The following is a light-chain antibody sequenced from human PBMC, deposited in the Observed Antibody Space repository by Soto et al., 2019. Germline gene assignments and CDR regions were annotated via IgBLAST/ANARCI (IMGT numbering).Light chain of an antibody. Sequence: VLTQSPATLSLSPGEGATLSCRASQSVSTFLAWYQQKPGQAPRLLIYDASERATGIPARFSGSGSGTYFTLTITSLEPEDFAVYYCEQRSNWPPKITCGQGTRLEIK. J-gene: IGKJ5*01. V-gene: IGKV3-11*01. CDR1: QSVSTF. CDR2: DAS. CDR3: EQRSNWPPKIT.